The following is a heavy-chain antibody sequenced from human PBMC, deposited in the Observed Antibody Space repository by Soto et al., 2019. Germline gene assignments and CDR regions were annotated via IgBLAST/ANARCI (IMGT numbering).Heavy chain of an antibody. Sequence: GGSLRLSCAASGFTFSSYGMHWVRQAPGKGLEWVAVIWYDGSNKYYADSVKGRFTISRDNSKNTLYLQMNSLRAEDTAVYYCARDSNYSGSYDYWGQGTLVTVSS. V-gene: IGHV3-33*01. CDR3: ARDSNYSGSYDY. CDR1: GFTFSSYG. CDR2: IWYDGSNK. D-gene: IGHD1-26*01. J-gene: IGHJ4*02.